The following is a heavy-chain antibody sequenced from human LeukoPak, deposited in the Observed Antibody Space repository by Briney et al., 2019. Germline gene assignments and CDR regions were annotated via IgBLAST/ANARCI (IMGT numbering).Heavy chain of an antibody. CDR3: ARGPRITMVRGVIIPNWFDP. J-gene: IGHJ5*02. CDR1: GGSCSGYY. CDR2: INHSGST. V-gene: IGHV4-34*01. Sequence: PSETLSLTCAVYGGSCSGYYWIWIPQPPGKGLEWMGEINHSGSTNYNPSLKSRVTISVDTYKHQFSLKLRSVTAADTAVYYCARGPRITMVRGVIIPNWFDPWGQGTLVTVSS. D-gene: IGHD3-10*01.